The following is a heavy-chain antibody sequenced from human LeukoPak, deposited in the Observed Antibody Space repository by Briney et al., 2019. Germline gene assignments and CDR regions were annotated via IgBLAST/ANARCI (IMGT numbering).Heavy chain of an antibody. CDR3: TRGHGWTDY. CDR2: IYYSGYT. J-gene: IGHJ4*02. V-gene: IGHV4-59*12. Sequence: SETLSLTCTVSGGSISSYYWSWIRQPPGKGLEWIGYIYYSGYTNYNPSLKSRVTISVDTSKNQFSLELISVTAADTAVYYCTRGHGWTDYWGQGTLVTVSS. D-gene: IGHD6-19*01. CDR1: GGSISSYY.